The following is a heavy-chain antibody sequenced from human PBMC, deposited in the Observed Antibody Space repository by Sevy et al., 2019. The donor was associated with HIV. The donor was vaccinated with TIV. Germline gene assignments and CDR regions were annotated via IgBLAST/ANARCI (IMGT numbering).Heavy chain of an antibody. Sequence: SETLSLTCTVSGASISNYYWSWIRQPPGKGLEWIAYLYYGGRTNYNPSLKSRVTISVDKSKNQFSLKLISVTAADTAVYDCARHSIAARSRYFDLWGRGTLVTVSS. CDR2: LYYGGRT. CDR3: ARHSIAARSRYFDL. V-gene: IGHV4-59*01. CDR1: GASISNYY. D-gene: IGHD6-6*01. J-gene: IGHJ2*01.